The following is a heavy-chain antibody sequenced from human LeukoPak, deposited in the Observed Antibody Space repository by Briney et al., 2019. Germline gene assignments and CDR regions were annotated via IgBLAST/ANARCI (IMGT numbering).Heavy chain of an antibody. Sequence: GGSLRLSCAASGFTFSSYAMGWVRQAPGNGLEGVSRISANGDTIKYADSVKGRFTIFRDNAKNTVLLQMTSLRVDDTAVYYCAKEGRIAAGTGDYFDYWGQGTLVTVSS. CDR2: ISANGDTI. V-gene: IGHV3-23*01. J-gene: IGHJ4*02. CDR3: AKEGRIAAGTGDYFDY. CDR1: GFTFSSYA. D-gene: IGHD6-13*01.